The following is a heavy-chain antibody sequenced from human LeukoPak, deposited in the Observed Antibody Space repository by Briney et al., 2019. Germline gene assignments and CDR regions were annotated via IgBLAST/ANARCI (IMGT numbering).Heavy chain of an antibody. CDR3: ARSSRYYRLDY. CDR1: GGSISSYY. Sequence: SETLSLTCTVSGGSISSYYWSWVRQPPGKGLEWIGYIYYSGSTNYNPSLKSRVTISADTSKNQFSLKLSSVTAAETAVYYCARSSRYYRLDYWGQGTLVTVSS. J-gene: IGHJ4*02. CDR2: IYYSGST. V-gene: IGHV4-59*01. D-gene: IGHD1-26*01.